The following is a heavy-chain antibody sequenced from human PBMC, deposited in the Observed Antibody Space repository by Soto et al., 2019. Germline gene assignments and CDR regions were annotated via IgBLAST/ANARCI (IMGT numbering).Heavy chain of an antibody. V-gene: IGHV3-23*01. CDR3: AKKLSCTNGVCYTEDYYYYGMDV. CDR2: ISGSGGST. CDR1: GFTFSGYA. D-gene: IGHD2-8*01. J-gene: IGHJ6*02. Sequence: GGSLRLSCAASGFTFSGYAMSWVRQAPGKGLEWVSAISGSGGSTYYADSVRGRFTISRDNSKNTLYLQMNSLRAEDTAVYYCAKKLSCTNGVCYTEDYYYYGMDVWGQGTTVTVSS.